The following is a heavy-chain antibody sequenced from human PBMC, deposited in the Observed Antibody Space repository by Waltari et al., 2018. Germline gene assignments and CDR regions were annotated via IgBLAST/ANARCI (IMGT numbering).Heavy chain of an antibody. V-gene: IGHV1-24*01. Sequence: QVQLVQSGAEVKKPGASVKVSCKVSGYTLTELSMHWVRQAPGKGLEWMGGFDPEDGETIYAQKFQGRVTMTEVTSTDTAYMELSSLRSEDTAVYYCATFRPVYWFDPWGQGTLVTVSS. CDR2: FDPEDGET. CDR3: ATFRPVYWFDP. CDR1: GYTLTELS. J-gene: IGHJ5*02.